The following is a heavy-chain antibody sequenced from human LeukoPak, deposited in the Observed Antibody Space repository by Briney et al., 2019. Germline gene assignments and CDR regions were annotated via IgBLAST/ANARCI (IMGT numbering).Heavy chain of an antibody. Sequence: SVKVSCKASGGTVSSYAISWVRQAPGHGLEWMGGIIPIFGTANYAQKFQGRVTITADESTSTAYLELSSLRSEDTAVYYCVARDGYNYDPLYYGMDVWGQGPTVTVSS. V-gene: IGHV1-69*13. CDR1: GGTVSSYA. J-gene: IGHJ6*02. CDR3: VARDGYNYDPLYYGMDV. D-gene: IGHD5-24*01. CDR2: IIPIFGTA.